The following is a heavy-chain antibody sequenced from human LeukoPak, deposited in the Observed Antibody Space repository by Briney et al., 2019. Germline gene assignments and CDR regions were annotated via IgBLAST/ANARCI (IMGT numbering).Heavy chain of an antibody. CDR2: VSGGSDST. Sequence: PGGSLRLSCAASGFTFSKYAMSWVRQAPGKGLEWVSAVSGGSDSTYYADSVKGRFTISRDNSKNTLYLQMNGLRAEDTAVYYCAKDGRGYWGQGTLVTVSS. CDR3: AKDGRGY. J-gene: IGHJ4*02. V-gene: IGHV3-23*01. CDR1: GFTFSKYA.